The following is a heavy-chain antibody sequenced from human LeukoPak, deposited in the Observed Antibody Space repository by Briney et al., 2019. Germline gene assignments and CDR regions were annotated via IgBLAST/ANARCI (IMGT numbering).Heavy chain of an antibody. CDR2: ISSSGSTK. CDR1: GFTFSSYE. D-gene: IGHD6-19*01. CDR3: ARESGSGWRYFDY. J-gene: IGHJ4*02. Sequence: PSGGSLRLSCPASGFTFSSYEMNWVRQAPGKGLEWVSYISSSGSTKYYADSVKGRFTISRDNAKNSLDLQMNSLRAEDTAVYYCARESGSGWRYFDYWGQGTLVTVSS. V-gene: IGHV3-48*03.